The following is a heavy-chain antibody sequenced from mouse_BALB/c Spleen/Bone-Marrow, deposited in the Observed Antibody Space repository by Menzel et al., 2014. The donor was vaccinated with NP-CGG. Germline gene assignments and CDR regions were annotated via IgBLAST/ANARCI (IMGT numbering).Heavy chain of an antibody. CDR2: INPSNGRT. Sequence: QVQLKESGAELVKPGASVKLSCKASGCTFTNYWMHWVKQRPGQGLEWIGEINPSNGRTNYNEKFKSKATLTVDKSSSTAYMQLSSLTSEDSAVYYCASYYGNYAYWGQGTLVTVSA. V-gene: IGHV1S81*02. CDR3: ASYYGNYAY. D-gene: IGHD2-1*01. J-gene: IGHJ3*01. CDR1: GCTFTNYW.